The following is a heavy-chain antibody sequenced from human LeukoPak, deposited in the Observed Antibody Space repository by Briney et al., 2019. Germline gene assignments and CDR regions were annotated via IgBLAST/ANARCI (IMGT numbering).Heavy chain of an antibody. V-gene: IGHV3-23*01. CDR3: ARAIGGGYYASLYDI. CDR2: ISASGGST. J-gene: IGHJ3*02. D-gene: IGHD1-26*01. CDR1: ESTFNKYS. Sequence: PGGSLRLSCAASESTFNKYSISWVRQAPGKGLEWVSAISASGGSTYYAESVKGRFTISRGNSRNTVYMQMNSLKVEDTAVYYCARAIGGGYYASLYDIWGQGTKVTVSS.